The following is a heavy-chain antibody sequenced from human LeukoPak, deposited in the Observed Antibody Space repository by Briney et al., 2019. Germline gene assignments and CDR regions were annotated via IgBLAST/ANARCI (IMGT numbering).Heavy chain of an antibody. CDR1: GYTFTSYD. Sequence: GASVTVSCKASGYTFTSYDINWVRQATGQGLEWMGWMNPNSGNTGYAQKFQGRVTMTRNTSISTAYMELSSLRSEDTAVYYCARGTIRRITMNYWGQGTLVTVSS. D-gene: IGHD3-22*01. CDR2: MNPNSGNT. J-gene: IGHJ4*02. CDR3: ARGTIRRITMNY. V-gene: IGHV1-8*01.